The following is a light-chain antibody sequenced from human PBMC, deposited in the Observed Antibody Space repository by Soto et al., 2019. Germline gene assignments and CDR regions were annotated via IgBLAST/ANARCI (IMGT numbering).Light chain of an antibody. V-gene: IGKV3-20*01. Sequence: EIVLTQSPGTLSLSPGERATLSCRASQSVSSSYLAWYQQKPGQAPRLLLYGASSRATGIPDGFSGSGSGTDFALTISRLEPEDLAVYYCEQYGSSPRTFGQGSKVEIK. CDR1: QSVSSSY. J-gene: IGKJ1*01. CDR3: EQYGSSPRT. CDR2: GAS.